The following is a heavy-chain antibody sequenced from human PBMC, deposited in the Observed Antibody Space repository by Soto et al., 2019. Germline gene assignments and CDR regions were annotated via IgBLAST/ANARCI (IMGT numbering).Heavy chain of an antibody. CDR1: GGSFSGYY. V-gene: IGHV4-34*01. CDR2: INHSGST. D-gene: IGHD1-7*01. CDR3: ARVQLELRNIDY. Sequence: SETLSLTCAVYGGSFSGYYWSWIRQPPGKGLEWIGEINHSGSTNYNPSLKSRVTISVDTSKNQFSLKLSSVTAADTAVYYCARVQLELRNIDYWGQGTLVTVSS. J-gene: IGHJ4*02.